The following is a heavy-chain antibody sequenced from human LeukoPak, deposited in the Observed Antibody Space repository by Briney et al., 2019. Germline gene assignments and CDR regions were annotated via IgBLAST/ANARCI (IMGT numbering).Heavy chain of an antibody. CDR2: INQDGSET. V-gene: IGHV3-7*01. CDR3: GRNGALTTTPIDY. Sequence: GGSLTLSCAASGFTFSSYWMTWVRQAPGEGLEWVSNINQDGSETYYVDSVRGRFIISRDNAKNTLFLQVNSLRVEDTAVYYCGRNGALTTTPIDYWGQGTLVTVSS. CDR1: GFTFSSYW. D-gene: IGHD1-14*01. J-gene: IGHJ4*02.